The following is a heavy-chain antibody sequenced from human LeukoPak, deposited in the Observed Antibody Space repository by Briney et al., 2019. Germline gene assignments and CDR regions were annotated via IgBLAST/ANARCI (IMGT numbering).Heavy chain of an antibody. D-gene: IGHD6-13*01. J-gene: IGHJ4*02. V-gene: IGHV3-30*18. CDR1: EFTFSTYA. CDR3: AKDKHPKQRLVPFDY. CDR2: ISYDGSNE. Sequence: GGSLRLSCAASEFTFSTYATHWVRQAPDKGLEWVAGISYDGSNEYYADSVKGRVTISRDNSKNTVYLQMSSLRVEDTAIYYCAKDKHPKQRLVPFDYWGQGTLVTVSS.